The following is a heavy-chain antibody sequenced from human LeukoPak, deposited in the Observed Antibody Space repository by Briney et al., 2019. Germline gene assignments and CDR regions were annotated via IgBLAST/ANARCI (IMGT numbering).Heavy chain of an antibody. J-gene: IGHJ6*03. D-gene: IGHD4-17*01. Sequence: PGGSLRLSCAASGFTFSDYYMSWIRQAPGKGLEWVSYISSSGSTIYYADSVKGRFTISRDNAKNSLYLQMNSLRAEDTAVYYCARFPDRRVSVTYYYYYMDVWGKGTTVTVSS. CDR2: ISSSGSTI. CDR3: ARFPDRRVSVTYYYYYMDV. CDR1: GFTFSDYY. V-gene: IGHV3-11*04.